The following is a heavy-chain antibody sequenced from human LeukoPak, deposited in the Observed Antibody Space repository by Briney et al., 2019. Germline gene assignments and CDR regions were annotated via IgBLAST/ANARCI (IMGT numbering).Heavy chain of an antibody. CDR3: ARDQGAPGDY. V-gene: IGHV3-7*01. CDR2: INQNGSVQ. D-gene: IGHD4/OR15-4a*01. J-gene: IGHJ4*02. CDR1: GFTFSNYW. Sequence: VGSLRLSCAASGFTFSNYWMTGVRQAPGKGLEWVANINQNGSVQLYVDSVKGRFTISRDNAKNSLYLQMNSLRAEDTALYFCARDQGAPGDYWGQGTLVTVSS.